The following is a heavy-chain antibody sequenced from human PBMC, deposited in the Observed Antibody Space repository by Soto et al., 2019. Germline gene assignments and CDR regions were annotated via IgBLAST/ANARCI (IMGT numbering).Heavy chain of an antibody. CDR2: INAGNGDT. D-gene: IGHD1-26*01. CDR1: GYTFTSYP. J-gene: IGHJ4*02. V-gene: IGHV1-3*01. CDR3: ARAALMGYYFDY. Sequence: QVQLVQSGAEVKKPGASVKVSCKASGYTFTSYPMHWVRQAPGQGLEWMGWINAGNGDTKYSQKFQGRVTITADESTSTAYMELSSLRSEDTAVYYCARAALMGYYFDYWGQGTLVTVSS.